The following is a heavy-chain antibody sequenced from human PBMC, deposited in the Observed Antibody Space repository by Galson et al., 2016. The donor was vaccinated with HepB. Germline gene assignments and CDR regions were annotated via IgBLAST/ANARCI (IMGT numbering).Heavy chain of an antibody. CDR2: VGGGGGNT. V-gene: IGHV3-23*01. J-gene: IGHJ3*01. Sequence: SLRLSCAASGFTFSGYEMAWVRQTPAKGLEWVSTVGGGGGNTHYADSVKSRFTISRDNSKNTLYLQMNSLKVEDTAVYFCVKDRASRLSSRGWLVHDAFDLWGHGTTVIVSS. CDR3: VKDRASRLSSRGWLVHDAFDL. CDR1: GFTFSGYE. D-gene: IGHD6-19*01.